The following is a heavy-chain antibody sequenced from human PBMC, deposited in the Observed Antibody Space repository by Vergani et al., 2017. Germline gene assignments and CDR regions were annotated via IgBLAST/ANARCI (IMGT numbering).Heavy chain of an antibody. CDR1: GGSFTSYH. J-gene: IGHJ6*03. CDR2: IDHTGRP. CDR3: ARVNTETNGHLYYYYYMDV. V-gene: IGHV4-34*10. D-gene: IGHD4-11*01. Sequence: QVQLHESGPGLVKPSETLSLTCVVNGGSFTSYHWTWIRQSPGEGLEWVGDIDHTGRPDYNPSLKSRLTMSVDKSRNQFSLTLNSVTATDTAIYFCARVNTETNGHLYYYYYMDVWGQGTAVTVS.